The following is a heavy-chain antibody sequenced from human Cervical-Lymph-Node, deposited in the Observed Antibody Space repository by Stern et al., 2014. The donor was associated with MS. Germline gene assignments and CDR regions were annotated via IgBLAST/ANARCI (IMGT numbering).Heavy chain of an antibody. CDR3: ARDPAWYCSGSTC. J-gene: IGHJ4*02. D-gene: IGHD2-15*01. V-gene: IGHV3-7*01. Sequence: EMQLVVSGGGLVQPGGSLRLSCAASGFIFSNYWMSWVRQAPGKGLEWVANIKEDGSEKNYVDSVKGRFTIARDNAKNSLYLQMNSLRAEDTAVYYCARDPAWYCSGSTCWGQGTPVTVSS. CDR1: GFIFSNYW. CDR2: IKEDGSEK.